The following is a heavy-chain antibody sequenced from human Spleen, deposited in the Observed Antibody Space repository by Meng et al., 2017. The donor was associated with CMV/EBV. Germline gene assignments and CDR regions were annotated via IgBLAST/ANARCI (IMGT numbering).Heavy chain of an antibody. J-gene: IGHJ3*02. CDR3: ARAAQYSGSYNDAFDI. CDR2: INPNSGGT. Sequence: ASVKVSCKASGYTFTGYYMHWVRQAPGQGLEWMGWINPNSGGTNYAQKFQGRVTMTRDTSISTAYMELSRLRSDDTAVYYCARAAQYSGSYNDAFDIWGQGTMVPSPQ. D-gene: IGHD1-26*01. V-gene: IGHV1-2*02. CDR1: GYTFTGYY.